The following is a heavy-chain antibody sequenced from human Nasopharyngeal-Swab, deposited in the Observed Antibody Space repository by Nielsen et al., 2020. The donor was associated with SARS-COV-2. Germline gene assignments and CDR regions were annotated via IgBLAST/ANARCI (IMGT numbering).Heavy chain of an antibody. D-gene: IGHD3-3*01. Sequence: ASVKVSCKASGYTFTSYGISWVRQAPGQGLEWMGWISAYNGNTNYAQKLQGRVTTTTDTSTSTAYMELRSLRSDDTAVYYCARALYDFWSGYYTENYGMDVWGQGTTVTVSS. CDR2: ISAYNGNT. J-gene: IGHJ6*02. V-gene: IGHV1-18*01. CDR1: GYTFTSYG. CDR3: ARALYDFWSGYYTENYGMDV.